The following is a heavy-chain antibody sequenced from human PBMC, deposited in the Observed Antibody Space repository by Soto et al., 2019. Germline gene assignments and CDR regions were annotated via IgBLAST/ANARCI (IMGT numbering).Heavy chain of an antibody. CDR1: RFIFSNYG. D-gene: IGHD2-21*01. CDR2: ILNDGSNK. CDR3: AKENCGGDCYDPVAASDI. V-gene: IGHV3-30*18. J-gene: IGHJ3*02. Sequence: QVKLVESGGGVVQPGRSLRLSCAASRFIFSNYGMHWVRQAPGKGLEWVALILNDGSNKYYAESVKGRFTISRDNSKETLYLQMNSLRAEDTAVYYCAKENCGGDCYDPVAASDIWGQGTMVTVSS.